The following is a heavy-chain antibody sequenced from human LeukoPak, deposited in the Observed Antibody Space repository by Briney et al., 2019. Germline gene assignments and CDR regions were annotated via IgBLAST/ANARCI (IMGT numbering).Heavy chain of an antibody. V-gene: IGHV3-23*01. Sequence: GGSLRLSCAASGFTFSSHGMSWVRQAPGKGLKWVSTISGSGDNRYYADSVKGRFTISRDNSKNTLYLQMNSLRAEDTAVYYCARGVRGIQLWTDAFDIWGQGTMVTVSS. J-gene: IGHJ3*02. D-gene: IGHD5-18*01. CDR3: ARGVRGIQLWTDAFDI. CDR1: GFTFSSHG. CDR2: ISGSGDNR.